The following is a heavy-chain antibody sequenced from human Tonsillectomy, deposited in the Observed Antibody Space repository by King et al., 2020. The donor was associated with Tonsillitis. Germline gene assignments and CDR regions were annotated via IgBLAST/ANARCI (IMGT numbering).Heavy chain of an antibody. Sequence: TLKESGPVLGKPTETLTLTCTVSGFSLSNARVAVSWIRQPPGKALEWLAHIFSNDEKFYSASLNSRLTISKDTSKSQVVLTMTNVDPVDTATYYCTRMTSGSYYGWYFDLWGRGTLVTVSS. CDR2: IFSNDEK. CDR1: GFSLSNARVA. D-gene: IGHD1-26*01. J-gene: IGHJ2*01. CDR3: TRMTSGSYYGWYFDL. V-gene: IGHV2-26*01.